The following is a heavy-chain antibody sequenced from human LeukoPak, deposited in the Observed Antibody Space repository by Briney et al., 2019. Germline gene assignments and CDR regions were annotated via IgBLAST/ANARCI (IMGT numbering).Heavy chain of an antibody. CDR2: IYTSGST. D-gene: IGHD3-10*01. J-gene: IGHJ5*02. Sequence: SETLSLTCTVSGGSISSYYWSWIRQPAGKGLEWIGRIYTSGSTNYNPSLKSRVTMSVDTSKNQFSLKLSSVTAADTAVYYCARGQAYGSGKFNWFDPWGQGTLVTVSS. CDR1: GGSISSYY. V-gene: IGHV4-4*07. CDR3: ARGQAYGSGKFNWFDP.